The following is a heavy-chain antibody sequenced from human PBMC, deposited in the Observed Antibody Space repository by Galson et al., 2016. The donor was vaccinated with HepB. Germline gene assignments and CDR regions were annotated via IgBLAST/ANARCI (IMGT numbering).Heavy chain of an antibody. D-gene: IGHD4-17*01. V-gene: IGHV4-61*01. CDR2: IYYNGST. CDR3: ARDRTTRGFDP. Sequence: LSLTCTVSGGSISSSSYYWGWIRQPPGKGLDWIGYIYYNGSTNYNPSLKSRVTISLDTSKNQFSLKLSSVTAADTAMYYCARDRTTRGFDPWGQGTLVTVSS. J-gene: IGHJ5*02. CDR1: GGSISSSSYY.